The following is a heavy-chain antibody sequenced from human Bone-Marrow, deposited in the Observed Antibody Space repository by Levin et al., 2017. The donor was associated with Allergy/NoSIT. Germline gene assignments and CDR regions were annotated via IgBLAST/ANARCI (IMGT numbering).Heavy chain of an antibody. D-gene: IGHD6-19*01. CDR3: ARDISSGWYDTWGY. V-gene: IGHV4-4*07. Sequence: SETLSLTCTVSGGSISSYYWSWIRQPAGKGLEWIGRIYTSGSTNYNPSLKSRVTMSVDTSKNQFSLKLSSVTAADTAVYYCARDISSGWYDTWGYWGQGTLVTVSS. CDR1: GGSISSYY. CDR2: IYTSGST. J-gene: IGHJ4*02.